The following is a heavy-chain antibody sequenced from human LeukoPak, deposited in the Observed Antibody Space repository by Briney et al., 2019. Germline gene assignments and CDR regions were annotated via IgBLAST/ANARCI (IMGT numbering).Heavy chain of an antibody. D-gene: IGHD4-11*01. CDR2: INAGNGNT. Sequence: ASVKVSCKASGYTFTSYAMHWVRQAPGQRLEWMGWINAGNGNTKYSQKFQGGVTITRDTSASTAYMELSSLRSEDTAVYYCARDLTTVSWFDPWGQGTLVTVSS. V-gene: IGHV1-3*01. J-gene: IGHJ5*02. CDR3: ARDLTTVSWFDP. CDR1: GYTFTSYA.